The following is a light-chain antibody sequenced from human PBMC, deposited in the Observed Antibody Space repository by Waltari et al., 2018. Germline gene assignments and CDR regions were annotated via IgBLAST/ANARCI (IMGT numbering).Light chain of an antibody. V-gene: IGKV3-15*01. CDR2: GAS. CDR3: QQYNNWPLYT. CDR1: QRLGTN. J-gene: IGKJ2*01. Sequence: ETVMPQSPATLSMSPGGSATLSCRTSQRLGTNLAWYQQKPGPAPRLLIYGASSRATGVPARFSGSGSETDFTLTISSLQSEDFVVYYCQQYNNWPLYTFGQGTKLEI.